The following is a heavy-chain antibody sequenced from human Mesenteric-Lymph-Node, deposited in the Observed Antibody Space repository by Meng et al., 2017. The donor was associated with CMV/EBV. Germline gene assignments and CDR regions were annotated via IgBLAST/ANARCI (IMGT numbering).Heavy chain of an antibody. V-gene: IGHV4-34*01. D-gene: IGHD5-18*01. CDR2: INHSGST. CDR1: GGSFSGYY. CDR3: ASSGGYSYGPDY. J-gene: IGHJ4*02. Sequence: LTCAVYGGSFSGYYWSWIRQPPGKGLEWIGEINHSGSTNYNPSLKSRVTISVGTSKNQFSLKLSSVTAADTAVYYCASSGGYSYGPDYWGQGTLVTVSS.